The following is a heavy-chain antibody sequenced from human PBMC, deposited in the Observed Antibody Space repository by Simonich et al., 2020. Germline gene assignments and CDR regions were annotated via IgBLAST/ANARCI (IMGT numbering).Heavy chain of an antibody. Sequence: QVQLVQSGAEVKKPGASVKVSCKASGYTFTGSYMHWVRQAPGQGLEGMGRINPNSGGTNDAQKFQGRVPMTRDTSSSTAYMELSRLRSDDTAVYYCARDTFLGYCSSTSCYDAFDIWGQGTMVTVSS. CDR2: INPNSGGT. CDR3: ARDTFLGYCSSTSCYDAFDI. V-gene: IGHV1-2*06. D-gene: IGHD2-2*01. CDR1: GYTFTGSY. J-gene: IGHJ3*02.